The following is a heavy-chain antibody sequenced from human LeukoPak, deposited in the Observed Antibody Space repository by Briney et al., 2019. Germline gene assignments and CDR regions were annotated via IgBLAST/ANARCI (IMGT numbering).Heavy chain of an antibody. CDR2: IYTSGST. V-gene: IGHV4-61*02. J-gene: IGHJ6*03. CDR3: AREFVDIVATIHDYYYYYYMDV. D-gene: IGHD5-12*01. CDR1: GDSISSAYY. Sequence: SETLSLTCTVSGDSISSAYYWSWIRQPAGKGLEWIGRIYTSGSTNYNPSLKSRVTISVDTSKNQFSLKLSSVTAADTAVYYCAREFVDIVATIHDYYYYYYMDVWGKGTTVTVSS.